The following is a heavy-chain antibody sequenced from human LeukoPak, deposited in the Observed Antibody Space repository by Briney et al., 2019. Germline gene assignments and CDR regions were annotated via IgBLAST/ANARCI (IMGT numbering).Heavy chain of an antibody. D-gene: IGHD6-19*01. CDR1: GYTFTSYY. Sequence: ASVKVSCNTSGYTFTSYYIHWVRQAPGQGLEWMGWIDPGNGDTKYAQNLQDRVTVTRDTSISTAYMDLSRLKSDDTALYYCARGGGYSSGWYEDYWGQGTLVTVSS. CDR2: IDPGNGDT. CDR3: ARGGGYSSGWYEDY. V-gene: IGHV1-2*02. J-gene: IGHJ4*02.